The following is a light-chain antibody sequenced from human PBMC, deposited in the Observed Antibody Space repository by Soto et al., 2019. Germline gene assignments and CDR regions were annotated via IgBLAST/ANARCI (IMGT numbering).Light chain of an antibody. CDR1: SSNIGADYN. CDR2: ANT. CDR3: QSYDSSLYVSV. Sequence: QSVLTQPPSVSGAPGQSVTISCTGSSSNIGADYNVHWYQQLPGTAPKLLIYANTNRPSGVPDRFSGSKSGTSASLAITGLQAEDEADYYCQSYDSSLYVSVFGGGTKVTVL. V-gene: IGLV1-40*01. J-gene: IGLJ2*01.